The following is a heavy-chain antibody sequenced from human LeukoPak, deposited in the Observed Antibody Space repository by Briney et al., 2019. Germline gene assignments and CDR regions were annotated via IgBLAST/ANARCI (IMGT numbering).Heavy chain of an antibody. J-gene: IGHJ3*02. D-gene: IGHD3-16*01. Sequence: PSETLSLTCTVSGDSISSYYWSWLRQPPGKGLEWLGYIYYSGSTNYNPSLKSRVTTSVDTSKNQFSLKLSSVTAADTAVYYCASSPLTDYSDYGFSARPAPGLRNDAFGIWGQGTMVTVSS. CDR2: IYYSGST. CDR1: GDSISSYY. V-gene: IGHV4-59*08. CDR3: ASSPLTDYSDYGFSARPAPGLRNDAFGI.